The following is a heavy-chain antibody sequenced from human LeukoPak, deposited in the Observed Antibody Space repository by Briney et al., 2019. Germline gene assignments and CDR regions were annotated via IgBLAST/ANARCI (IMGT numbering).Heavy chain of an antibody. CDR1: GCSFTSYW. Sequence: GGSLQISCKGSGCSFTSYWLGWVRQVPGKGLEWMGIIYPGDSDTRYSPSFQGQVTISADKSISTAYLQWSSLKASDTAMYYCARSYDSSGYYYYGMDVWGQGTTVTVSS. J-gene: IGHJ6*02. V-gene: IGHV5-51*01. D-gene: IGHD3-22*01. CDR2: IYPGDSDT. CDR3: ARSYDSSGYYYYGMDV.